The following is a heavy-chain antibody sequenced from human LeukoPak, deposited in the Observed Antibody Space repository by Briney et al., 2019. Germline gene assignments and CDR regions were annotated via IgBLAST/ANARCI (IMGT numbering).Heavy chain of an antibody. CDR1: GGSISSYY. J-gene: IGHJ4*02. D-gene: IGHD5-18*01. CDR3: ARGGYNYGYIY. V-gene: IGHV4-4*07. Sequence: SETLSLTCTVSGGSISSYYGSWIRQPAGRGLEWDGQIMICGNTDYNPSLKSRLTISLDTSQNQVSLKLNSMTAADTAVYYCARGGYNYGYIYWGQGTLVTVSS. CDR2: IMICGNT.